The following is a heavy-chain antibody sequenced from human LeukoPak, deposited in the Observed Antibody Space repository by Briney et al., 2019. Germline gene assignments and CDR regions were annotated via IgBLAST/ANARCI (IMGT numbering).Heavy chain of an antibody. CDR3: ARGDDFSGDH. J-gene: IGHJ4*02. V-gene: IGHV3-48*03. CDR2: ISSSGSTI. CDR1: GFTFSSYE. Sequence: GGSLRLSCAASGFTFSSYEMNWVRQAPGKGLEWVSYISSSGSTIYYADSVKGRFTISGDNAKNSLFLQMNGLRVEDTAVYYCARGDDFSGDHWGQGTLVTVSS. D-gene: IGHD3-16*01.